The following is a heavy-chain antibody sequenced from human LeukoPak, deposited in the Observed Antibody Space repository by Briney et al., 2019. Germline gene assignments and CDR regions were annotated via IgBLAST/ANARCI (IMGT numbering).Heavy chain of an antibody. V-gene: IGHV1-18*01. J-gene: IGHJ4*02. CDR2: ISAYNGNT. CDR1: GYTFTSYG. CDR3: ARTQGLYYYDSSGYLY. D-gene: IGHD3-22*01. Sequence: EASVKVSCKASGYTFTSYGISWMRQAPGQWLEWMGWISAYNGNTNYAQKLQGRVTMTTDTSTSTAYMELRSLRSDDTAVYYCARTQGLYYYDSSGYLYWGQGTLVTVSS.